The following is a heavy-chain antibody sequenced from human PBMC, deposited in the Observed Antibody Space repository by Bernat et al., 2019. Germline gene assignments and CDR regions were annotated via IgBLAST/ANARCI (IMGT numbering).Heavy chain of an antibody. CDR2: INSDGSST. CDR3: ARGGNYDYIWGSYRPAEYFQH. Sequence: EVQLVESGGGLVQPGGSLRLSCAASGFTFSSYWMHWVRQAPGKGLVWVSRINSDGSSTSYADSVKGRFTISRDNAKNTLHLQMNSLRAEDTAVYYCARGGNYDYIWGSYRPAEYFQHWGQGTLVTVSS. V-gene: IGHV3-74*01. J-gene: IGHJ1*01. CDR1: GFTFSSYW. D-gene: IGHD3-16*02.